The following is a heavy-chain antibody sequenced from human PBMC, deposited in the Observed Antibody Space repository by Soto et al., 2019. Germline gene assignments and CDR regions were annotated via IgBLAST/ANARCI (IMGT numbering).Heavy chain of an antibody. CDR2: IIPIFGTA. J-gene: IGHJ3*02. CDR1: GGTFSSYA. D-gene: IGHD2-2*01. Sequence: SVKVSCKASGGTFSSYAISWVRQAPGQGLEWMGGIIPIFGTANYAQKFQGRVTITADESTSTAYMELSSLRSEDTAVYYCARDPGYCSTSSCQSSWAFDIWGQGTMVTVSS. CDR3: ARDPGYCSTSSCQSSWAFDI. V-gene: IGHV1-69*13.